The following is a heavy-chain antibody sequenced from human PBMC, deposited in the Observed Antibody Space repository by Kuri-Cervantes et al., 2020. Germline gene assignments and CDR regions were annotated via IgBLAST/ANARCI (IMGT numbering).Heavy chain of an antibody. Sequence: GGSLRLSCAASGFTFNNYAMSWVRQAPGKGLEWVSIISGSGSSTYYADSVRGRFTISRDNSKNTLYLQINSLGAEDTAVYYCAREYSYGFNLGYWGQGTLVTDSS. CDR3: AREYSYGFNLGY. CDR2: ISGSGSST. V-gene: IGHV3-23*01. D-gene: IGHD5-18*01. J-gene: IGHJ4*02. CDR1: GFTFNNYA.